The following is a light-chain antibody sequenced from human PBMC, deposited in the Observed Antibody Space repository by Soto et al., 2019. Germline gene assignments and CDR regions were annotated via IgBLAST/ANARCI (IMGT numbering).Light chain of an antibody. Sequence: DIQMTQSPSSLSASVGDRVTITCRASQGISNYLAWYQQKPGKVPKLLIYAASTLQSGVPSRFSGSGSGTEFTLPISSLQPEDVATYYCQKYNSAPPDTFGQGTKLEIK. V-gene: IGKV1-27*01. J-gene: IGKJ2*01. CDR2: AAS. CDR1: QGISNY. CDR3: QKYNSAPPDT.